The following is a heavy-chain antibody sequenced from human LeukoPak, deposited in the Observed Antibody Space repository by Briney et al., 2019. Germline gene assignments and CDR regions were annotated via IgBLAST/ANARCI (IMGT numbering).Heavy chain of an antibody. CDR1: GYTFTGYY. CDR2: INPNSGGT. J-gene: IGHJ4*02. V-gene: IGHV1-2*02. Sequence: ASVKASCKASGYTFTGYYMHWVRQAPGQGLEWMGWINPNSGGTNYAQKFQGRVTMTRDTSISTAYMELSRLRSDDTAVYYCARAEPAVAGIDSLDYWGQGTLVTVSS. CDR3: ARAEPAVAGIDSLDY. D-gene: IGHD6-19*01.